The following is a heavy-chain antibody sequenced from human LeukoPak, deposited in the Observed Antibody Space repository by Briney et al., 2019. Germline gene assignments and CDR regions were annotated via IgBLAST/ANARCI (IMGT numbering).Heavy chain of an antibody. V-gene: IGHV3-48*03. CDR3: ARDYRSGSYSGGPIDY. D-gene: IGHD1-26*01. Sequence: GGSLRLSCAASGFTFSSYEMNWVRQAPGRGLEWVSFISRSGTTIYYADSVKGRFTMSRDNSKNTLYLQMNSLRAEDTAVYYCARDYRSGSYSGGPIDYWGQGTLVTVSS. J-gene: IGHJ4*02. CDR1: GFTFSSYE. CDR2: ISRSGTTI.